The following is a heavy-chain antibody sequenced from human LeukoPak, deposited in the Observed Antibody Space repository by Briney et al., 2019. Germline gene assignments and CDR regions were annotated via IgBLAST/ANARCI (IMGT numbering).Heavy chain of an antibody. D-gene: IGHD3-10*01. CDR2: ITSSGSTV. CDR1: GFTFSSYT. V-gene: IGHV3-48*04. Sequence: GGSLRLSCAASGFTFSSYTMNWVRQAPGKGLEWVSYITSSGSTVYYADSVKGRFTISRDNAKNSLYLQMQSPTAEDTAVYFCARVGSSSKYYYCMDVWGIGTTVTVSS. J-gene: IGHJ6*03. CDR3: ARVGSSSKYYYCMDV.